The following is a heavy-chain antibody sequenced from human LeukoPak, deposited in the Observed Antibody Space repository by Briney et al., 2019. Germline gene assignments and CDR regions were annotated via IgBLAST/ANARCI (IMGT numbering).Heavy chain of an antibody. CDR3: ARDQYYDVSTYYEIDY. D-gene: IGHD3-22*01. Sequence: SETLSLTCTVSGYSISSGYYWGWIRQPPGKGLEWLGGIYHSGSTYYNPSLTSRVTISVDTSKNQFSLKLSSVTAADTAVYYCARDQYYDVSTYYEIDYWGQGTLVTVSS. CDR2: IYHSGST. J-gene: IGHJ4*02. CDR1: GYSISSGYY. V-gene: IGHV4-38-2*02.